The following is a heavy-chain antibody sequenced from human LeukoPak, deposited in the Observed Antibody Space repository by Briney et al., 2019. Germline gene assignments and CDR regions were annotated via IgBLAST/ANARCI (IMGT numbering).Heavy chain of an antibody. Sequence: GASVKVSCKASGYTFTSYGISWVRQAPGQGLEWMGWISAYNGDTNYAQKLQGRVTMTTDTSTSTAYMELRSLRSDDTAVHYCARDRSSWYSFSSRFDPWGQGTLSPSPQ. V-gene: IGHV1-18*01. CDR1: GYTFTSYG. CDR3: ARDRSSWYSFSSRFDP. D-gene: IGHD6-13*01. CDR2: ISAYNGDT. J-gene: IGHJ5*02.